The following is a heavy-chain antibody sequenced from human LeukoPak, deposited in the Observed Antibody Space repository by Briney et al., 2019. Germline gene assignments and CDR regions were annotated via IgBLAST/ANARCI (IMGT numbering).Heavy chain of an antibody. D-gene: IGHD2-15*01. CDR3: ARQQRIRHCSEGVCTEGYYFDY. Sequence: GGSLRLSCAGTGFAFNMFAIDGVRQAPGKGREWVSGLSRGGSTTNYADSVKGRFTISRDKSQNSVFLQLNSLRPEDTAVYYCARQQRIRHCSEGVCTEGYYFDYWGQGTLVTVSS. V-gene: IGHV3-23*01. CDR2: LSRGGSTT. CDR1: GFAFNMFA. J-gene: IGHJ4*02.